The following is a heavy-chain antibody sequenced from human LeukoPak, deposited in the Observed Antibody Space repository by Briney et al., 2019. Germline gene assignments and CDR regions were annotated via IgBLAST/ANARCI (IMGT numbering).Heavy chain of an antibody. CDR2: ISYDGSNK. V-gene: IGHV3-30*18. D-gene: IGHD3-22*01. J-gene: IGHJ4*02. Sequence: TGGSLRLSCAASGFTFSSYGMHWVRQAPGKGLEWVAVISYDGSNKYYADSVKGRFTISRDNSKNTLYLQMNSLRAEDTAVYYCAKDTGAVYYYDSSGPLDYWGQGTLVTVSS. CDR1: GFTFSSYG. CDR3: AKDTGAVYYYDSSGPLDY.